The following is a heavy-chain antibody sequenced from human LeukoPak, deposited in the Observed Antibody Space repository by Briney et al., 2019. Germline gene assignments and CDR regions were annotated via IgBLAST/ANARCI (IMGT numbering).Heavy chain of an antibody. J-gene: IGHJ4*02. CDR1: RFTFSSYW. CDR3: ARSLWPEDY. D-gene: IGHD5-18*01. CDR2: IKQDGSEK. V-gene: IGHV3-7*01. Sequence: GGSLRLSCAASRFTFSSYWMSWVRQAPGKGLEWVANIKQDGSEKNYVDSVKGRFTISRDNAKTSLYLQMNSLRAGDTAVYYCARSLWPEDYWGQGTLVTVSS.